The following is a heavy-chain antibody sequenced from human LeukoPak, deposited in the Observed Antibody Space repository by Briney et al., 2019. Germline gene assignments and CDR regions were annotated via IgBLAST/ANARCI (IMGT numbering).Heavy chain of an antibody. V-gene: IGHV4-4*07. CDR1: GGSISSYY. Sequence: SETLSLTCTVSGGSISSYYWSWIRQPAGKGLEWIGRIYTSGSTNYNPSLKSRVTMSVGTSKNQFSLKLSSVTAADTAVYYCARGLITIFGVVTRFDPWGQGTLVTVSS. CDR3: ARGLITIFGVVTRFDP. D-gene: IGHD3-3*01. J-gene: IGHJ5*02. CDR2: IYTSGST.